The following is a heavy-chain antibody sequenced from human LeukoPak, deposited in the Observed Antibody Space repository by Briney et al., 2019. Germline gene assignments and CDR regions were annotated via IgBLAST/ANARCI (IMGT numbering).Heavy chain of an antibody. CDR1: GYTFTGYY. D-gene: IGHD5-12*01. V-gene: IGHV1-18*04. CDR2: ISAYNGNT. CDR3: ARNSRVASTSGLNY. Sequence: ASVKVSCKASGYTFTGYYMHWVRQAPGQGLEWMGWISAYNGNTNYAQKLQGRVTMTTDTSTSTAYMELRSLRSDDTAMYYCARNSRVASTSGLNYWGQGTLVTVSS. J-gene: IGHJ4*02.